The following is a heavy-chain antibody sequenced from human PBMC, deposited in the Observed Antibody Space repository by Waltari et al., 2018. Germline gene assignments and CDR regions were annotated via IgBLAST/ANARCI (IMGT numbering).Heavy chain of an antibody. CDR3: ARGTHGFDP. CDR1: GGSISSGDYY. V-gene: IGHV4-30-4*08. J-gene: IGHJ5*02. Sequence: QVQPQESGPGLVEPSQNLALTCTAFGGSISSGDYYWGWIRQPPGKGLECLGFIYHRWNTHYNPSLKSRITMSVDTSKNQFSLNLNSVNAADTAVYYCARGTHGFDPWGQGTLVTVSS. CDR2: IYHRWNT.